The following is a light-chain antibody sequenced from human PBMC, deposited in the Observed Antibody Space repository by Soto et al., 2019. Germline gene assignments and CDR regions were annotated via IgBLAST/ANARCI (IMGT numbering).Light chain of an antibody. CDR3: QQNYSHPRT. Sequence: IQNDAASTTLSASVGDRVPLTCRASHSISTYFACYQQTPGKAPKLLIYAVSSLQSGVPSRCSGGAAGTDFTLTTSCLQSEDFATYYCQQNYSHPRTFGQGTKVDIK. V-gene: IGKV1-5*03. J-gene: IGKJ1*01. CDR2: AVS. CDR1: HSISTY.